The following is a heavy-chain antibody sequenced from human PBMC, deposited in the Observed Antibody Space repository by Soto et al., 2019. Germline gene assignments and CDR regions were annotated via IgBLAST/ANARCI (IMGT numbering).Heavy chain of an antibody. CDR2: ISSSSSYI. CDR1: GFTFSSYS. V-gene: IGHV3-21*01. CDR3: ARGVTMIVVGPYYFDY. D-gene: IGHD3-22*01. J-gene: IGHJ4*02. Sequence: PGGSLRLSCAASGFTFSSYSMNWVRQAPGKGLEWVSSISSSSSYIYYADSVKGRFTISRDNAKNSLYLQMNSLRAEDTAVYYCARGVTMIVVGPYYFDYWGQGTLVTVSS.